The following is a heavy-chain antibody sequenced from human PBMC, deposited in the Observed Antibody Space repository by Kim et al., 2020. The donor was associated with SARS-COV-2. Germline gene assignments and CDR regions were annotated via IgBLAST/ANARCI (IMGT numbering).Heavy chain of an antibody. Sequence: SETLSLTCTVSGGSVSSGSYYWSWIRQPPGKGLEWIGYIYYSGSTYYNPSLKSRVTISVDTSKNQFSLKLSSVTAADTAVYYCARWCPLTIAAAGRWFDPWGQGTLVTVSS. J-gene: IGHJ5*02. CDR2: IYYSGST. CDR3: ARWCPLTIAAAGRWFDP. CDR1: GGSVSSGSYY. V-gene: IGHV4-61*01. D-gene: IGHD6-13*01.